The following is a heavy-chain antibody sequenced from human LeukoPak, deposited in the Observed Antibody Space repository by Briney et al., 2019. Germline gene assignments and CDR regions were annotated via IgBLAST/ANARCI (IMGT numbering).Heavy chain of an antibody. Sequence: SETLSLTCAVYGGSFSGYYWSWIRQPPGKGLEWIGEINHSGSTNYNPSLKSRVTISVDTSKDQFSLKLSSVTAADTAVYYCARVGLGKIARSGYYYGFIDYWGQGTLVTVSS. CDR2: INHSGST. D-gene: IGHD3-22*01. V-gene: IGHV4-34*01. CDR1: GGSFSGYY. J-gene: IGHJ4*02. CDR3: ARVGLGKIARSGYYYGFIDY.